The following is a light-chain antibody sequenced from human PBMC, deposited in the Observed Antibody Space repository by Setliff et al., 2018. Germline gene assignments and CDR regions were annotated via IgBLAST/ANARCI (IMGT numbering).Light chain of an antibody. J-gene: IGLJ1*01. Sequence: QSALTQPASVSGSPGQSITISCTGTSSDVGYYNYVSWYRQHPGKAPKFMIYEVSNRPSGVSNRFSGSKSGNTASLTISGLQAEDEADYYCSSYTSSGTDVFGSGTRSPS. CDR1: SSDVGYYNY. CDR2: EVS. CDR3: SSYTSSGTDV. V-gene: IGLV2-14*01.